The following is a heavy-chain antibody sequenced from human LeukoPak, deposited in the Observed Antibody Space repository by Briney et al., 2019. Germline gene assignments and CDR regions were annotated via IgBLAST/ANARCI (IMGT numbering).Heavy chain of an antibody. V-gene: IGHV3-30-3*01. CDR3: ARGGEMATITLGWFDP. CDR1: GSTFSSYA. CDR2: ISYDGSNK. J-gene: IGHJ5*02. Sequence: GGSLRLSCAASGSTFSSYAMHWVRQAPGKGLEWVAVISYDGSNKYYADSVKGRFTISRDNSKNTLYLQMNSLRAEDTAVYYCARGGEMATITLGWFDPWGQGTLVTVSS. D-gene: IGHD5-24*01.